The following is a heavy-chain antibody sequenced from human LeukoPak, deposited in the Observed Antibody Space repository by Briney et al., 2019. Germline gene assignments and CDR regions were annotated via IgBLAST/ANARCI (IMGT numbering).Heavy chain of an antibody. V-gene: IGHV3-21*01. CDR3: ARDRNYYDSSGPQEGAFDI. CDR2: ISSSSSYI. Sequence: PGGSLRLSCAASGFTFSSYSMNWVRQAPGKGLEWVSSISSSSSYIYYADSVKGRFTISRDNAKNSLYLQMNGLRAEDTAVYYCARDRNYYDSSGPQEGAFDIWGQGTMVTVSS. D-gene: IGHD3-22*01. CDR1: GFTFSSYS. J-gene: IGHJ3*02.